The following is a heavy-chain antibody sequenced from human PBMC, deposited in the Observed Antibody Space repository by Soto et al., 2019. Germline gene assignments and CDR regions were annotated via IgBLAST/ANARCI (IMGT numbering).Heavy chain of an antibody. CDR1: GVSFSGYY. CDR3: ARGMGSSSWYLTESSYFYFYGMDV. Sequence: KPSETLSLTCAVYGVSFSGYYWSWIRQPPGQGLEWVGESNHRGSTNCNPCRKRRVTISVGTSKYQYSLKLSSVTAADMGVYYCARGMGSSSWYLTESSYFYFYGMDVWGQGTTVTASS. V-gene: IGHV4-34*01. J-gene: IGHJ6*02. D-gene: IGHD6-13*01. CDR2: SNHRGST.